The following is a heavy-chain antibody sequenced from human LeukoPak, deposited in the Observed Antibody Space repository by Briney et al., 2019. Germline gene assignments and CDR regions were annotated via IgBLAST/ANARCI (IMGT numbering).Heavy chain of an antibody. J-gene: IGHJ4*02. CDR3: ARTYYYDSSGPPDY. V-gene: IGHV1-2*02. CDR2: INPNSGGT. D-gene: IGHD3-22*01. Sequence: ASVKVSCKTSGYTFTGYYMHWVRQAPGQGLEWMGWINPNSGGTRYAQKFQGRVTMTRDTSISTAYMELSRLRSDDTAVYYCARTYYYDSSGPPDYWGQGTLVTVSS. CDR1: GYTFTGYY.